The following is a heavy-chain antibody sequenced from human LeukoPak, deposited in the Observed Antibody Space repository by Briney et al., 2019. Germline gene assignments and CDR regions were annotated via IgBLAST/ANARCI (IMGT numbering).Heavy chain of an antibody. CDR1: GFTFSDYY. CDR3: AREPTSGSYFDY. V-gene: IGHV3-11*01. D-gene: IGHD1-26*01. J-gene: IGHJ4*02. CDR2: ISSSGSTI. Sequence: GGSLRLSCAASGFTFSDYYMSWIRQAPGEGLEWVSYISSSGSTIYYADSVKGRFTISRDNAKNSLYLQMNSLRAEDTAVYYCAREPTSGSYFDYWGQGTLVTVSS.